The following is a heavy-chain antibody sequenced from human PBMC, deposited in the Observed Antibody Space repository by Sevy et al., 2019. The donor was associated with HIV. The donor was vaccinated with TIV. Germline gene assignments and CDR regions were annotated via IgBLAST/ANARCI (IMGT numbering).Heavy chain of an antibody. CDR1: GFTFSTYA. CDR3: AKGYCSGGTCPRDYYYYGMDV. D-gene: IGHD2-15*01. Sequence: GGSLRLSCAPSGFTFSTYAMNWVRQAPGKGLEWVSSIGGSGRYTYYADSVERRFTISRDNSKNMLYQQMNSLRVADTAVYYCAKGYCSGGTCPRDYYYYGMDVWGQGTTVTVSS. V-gene: IGHV3-23*01. CDR2: IGGSGRYT. J-gene: IGHJ6*02.